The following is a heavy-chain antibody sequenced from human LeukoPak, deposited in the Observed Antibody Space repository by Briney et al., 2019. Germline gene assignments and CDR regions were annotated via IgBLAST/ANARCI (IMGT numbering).Heavy chain of an antibody. V-gene: IGHV1-2*02. CDR2: INPNTGGT. CDR1: GYTFTGYS. Sequence: ASVKVSFWASGYTFTGYSMHWVRQAPGQGLEWMGWINPNTGGTYSSQRFQGRLTMTRDTSTSTVYMEVSRLTSDDTAVYYCARGFRKYYDSCGYYPEAFDICRQGRMVTVSS. CDR3: ARGFRKYYDSCGYYPEAFDI. D-gene: IGHD3-22*01. J-gene: IGHJ3*02.